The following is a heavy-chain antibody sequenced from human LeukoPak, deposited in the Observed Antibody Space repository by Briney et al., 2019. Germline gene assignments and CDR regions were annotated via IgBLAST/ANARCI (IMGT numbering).Heavy chain of an antibody. V-gene: IGHV4-34*01. CDR1: GGSFSGYY. J-gene: IGHJ4*02. CDR3: AGGSGAAAGNHYYFDY. D-gene: IGHD6-13*01. Sequence: SETLSLTCAVYGGSFSGYYWSWIRQPPGKGLEWIGEINHSGSTNYNPSLKSRVTISVDTSKNQFSLKLSSVTAADTAVYYCAGGSGAAAGNHYYFDYWGQGTLVTVSS. CDR2: INHSGST.